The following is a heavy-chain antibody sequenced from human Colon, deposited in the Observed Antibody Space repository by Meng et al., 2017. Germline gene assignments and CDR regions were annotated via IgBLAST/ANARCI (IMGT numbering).Heavy chain of an antibody. Sequence: QGRLEKSGPGVVNASDTLALTCAVSGGSFGGSYWSWIRQPPGKGLEWIGEINHSGSTNYNPSLKSRVTISVDTSKNQFSLKLSSVTAADTAVYYCARGRYSGYLPWGQGTLVTVSS. CDR1: GGSFGGSY. CDR3: ARGRYSGYLP. D-gene: IGHD5-12*01. V-gene: IGHV4-34*01. CDR2: INHSGST. J-gene: IGHJ5*02.